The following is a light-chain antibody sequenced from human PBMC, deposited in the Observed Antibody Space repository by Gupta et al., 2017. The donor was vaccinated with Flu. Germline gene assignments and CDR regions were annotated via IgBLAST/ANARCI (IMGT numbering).Light chain of an antibody. CDR1: SLRSYY. CDR3: KSRDSSGNHLV. CDR2: GKN. J-gene: IGLJ2*01. V-gene: IGLV3-19*01. Sequence: SSKLTQDPAVSVALGQTVRITCQGDSLRSYYASWYQQKPGPAPVLLIYGKNNRPSGIPDRFSGSSSGNTASLTINGAQAEDEADYYCKSRDSSGNHLVFGGGTKLTVL.